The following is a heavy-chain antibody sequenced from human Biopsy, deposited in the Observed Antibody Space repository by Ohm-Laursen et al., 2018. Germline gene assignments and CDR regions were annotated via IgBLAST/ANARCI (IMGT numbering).Heavy chain of an antibody. CDR1: GFTFSVYA. CDR3: ARDPIVGSKADGMYV. V-gene: IGHV3-33*01. CDR2: IWYDGSSE. D-gene: IGHD1-26*01. Sequence: SLRLSCAASGFTFSVYAMHWVRQAPGKGLEWVAIIWYDGSSEYYADSVKGRFTISRDNSRNTVYLQMNSLRAEDTAIYYCARDPIVGSKADGMYVWGQGTTVTVSS. J-gene: IGHJ6*02.